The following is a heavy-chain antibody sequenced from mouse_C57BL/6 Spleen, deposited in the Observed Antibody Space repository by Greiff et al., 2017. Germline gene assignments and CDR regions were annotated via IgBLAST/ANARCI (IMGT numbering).Heavy chain of an antibody. CDR2: IYPGDGDT. CDR1: GYAFSSSW. CDR3: AREWGGDS. Sequence: VQLQQSGPELVKPGASVKISCKASGYAFSSSWMNWVKQRPGKGLEWIGRIYPGDGDTNYNGKFKGKATLTADKSSSTAYMQLSSLTSEDSAVYFWAREWGGDSGRQGPPPTVSS. J-gene: IGHJ2*01. V-gene: IGHV1-82*01.